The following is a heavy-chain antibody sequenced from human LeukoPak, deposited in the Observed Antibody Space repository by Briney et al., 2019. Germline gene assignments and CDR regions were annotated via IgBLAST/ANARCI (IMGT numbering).Heavy chain of an antibody. CDR3: ARGGPEYLSDY. CDR1: GGTFSSYA. J-gene: IGHJ4*02. Sequence: ASVKVSCKASGGTFSSYAISWVRQAPGQGLGWMGGIIPIFGTANYAQKFQGRVTMTRDTSTSTVYMELSSLISEDTAVYYCARGGPEYLSDYWGQGTLVTVSS. V-gene: IGHV1-69*05. D-gene: IGHD2-2*02. CDR2: IIPIFGTA.